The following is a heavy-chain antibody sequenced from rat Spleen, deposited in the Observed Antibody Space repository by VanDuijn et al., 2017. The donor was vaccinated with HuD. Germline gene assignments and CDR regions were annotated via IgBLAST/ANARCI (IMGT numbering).Heavy chain of an antibody. CDR1: GFTFSDYG. Sequence: EVQLVESGGGLVQPERSLKLSCVASGFTFSDYGMSWIRQAPGKGLEWVAYISSSSGTIFYADTVKGRFTISRDNAKNTLYLQLSSLRSEDTATYYCARHGGYYNGDYLMDAWGQGASVTVSS. V-gene: IGHV5-34*01. CDR3: ARHGGYYNGDYLMDA. D-gene: IGHD1-1*01. J-gene: IGHJ4*01. CDR2: ISSSSGTI.